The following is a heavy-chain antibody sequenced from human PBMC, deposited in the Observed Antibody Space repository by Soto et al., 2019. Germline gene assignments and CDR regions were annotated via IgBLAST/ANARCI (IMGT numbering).Heavy chain of an antibody. V-gene: IGHV4-39*01. Sequence: QLQLQESGPGLVKPSETLSLTCTVSGGSMSSTTYYWGWIRQPPGKGLEWIGTIYYSGSTYYNPSLKSRVTISVDTSKNQFSLNLSSVTAADTAVYYCARRHDYGDYEGGDYWGQGTLVTVSS. CDR3: ARRHDYGDYEGGDY. D-gene: IGHD4-17*01. CDR1: GGSMSSTTYY. CDR2: IYYSGST. J-gene: IGHJ4*02.